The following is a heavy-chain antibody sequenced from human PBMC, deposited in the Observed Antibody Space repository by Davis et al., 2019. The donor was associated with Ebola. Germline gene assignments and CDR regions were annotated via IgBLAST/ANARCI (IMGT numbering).Heavy chain of an antibody. Sequence: SETLSLTCSVSGGSFSGHFWSWIRQSPGKGPERIAEINHIGNINYNGALEGRATISVDTSKNNFSLTLNSVTAADTAVYYCARSIVEVPAARGIWGQGTMVTIS. CDR1: GGSFSGHF. CDR2: INHIGNI. J-gene: IGHJ3*02. D-gene: IGHD2-2*01. CDR3: ARSIVEVPAARGI. V-gene: IGHV4-34*01.